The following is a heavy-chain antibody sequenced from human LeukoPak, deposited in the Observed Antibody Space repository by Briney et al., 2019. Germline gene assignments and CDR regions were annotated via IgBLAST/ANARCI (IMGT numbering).Heavy chain of an antibody. Sequence: PSETLPLTCSVSGGSISGFYWSWIRQPPGKGLEWIGYIYYRGSTNYNPSLKSRVTISVDTSKNQFSLKLSSVTAADTAVYYCARDRPGGSSLDYWGQGTLVTVSS. CDR1: GGSISGFY. V-gene: IGHV4-59*01. D-gene: IGHD1-26*01. CDR3: ARDRPGGSSLDY. CDR2: IYYRGST. J-gene: IGHJ4*02.